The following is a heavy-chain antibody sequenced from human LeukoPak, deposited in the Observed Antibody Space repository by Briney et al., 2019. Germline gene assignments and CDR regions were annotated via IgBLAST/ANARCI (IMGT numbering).Heavy chain of an antibody. Sequence: GGSLRLSCAASGFTFSNLGMHWVRQAPGKGLEWVALIWFDGSDEKYADSVKGRFTISRDNSKNTLFLQMNSLRVEDTAVYYCVRDNGPEQLALDLWGQGTLVTVSS. J-gene: IGHJ5*02. CDR3: VRDNGPEQLALDL. V-gene: IGHV3-33*01. CDR2: IWFDGSDE. D-gene: IGHD6-6*01. CDR1: GFTFSNLG.